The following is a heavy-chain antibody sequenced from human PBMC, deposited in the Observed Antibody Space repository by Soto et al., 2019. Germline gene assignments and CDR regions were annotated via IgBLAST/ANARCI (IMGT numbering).Heavy chain of an antibody. V-gene: IGHV3-53*01. CDR2: IYSGGST. J-gene: IGHJ4*02. CDR1: GFTCSSKY. CDR3: ARDRCVSTDCYYDY. Sequence: GALRGSCADSGFTCSSKYMSWVREAPGKGLEWISVIYSGGSTYYADSVKGRFTLSRDNSKNTLYLQMNSLRAEDTAVYYCARDRCVSTDCYYDYWGQGIVVPVSS. D-gene: IGHD2-2*01.